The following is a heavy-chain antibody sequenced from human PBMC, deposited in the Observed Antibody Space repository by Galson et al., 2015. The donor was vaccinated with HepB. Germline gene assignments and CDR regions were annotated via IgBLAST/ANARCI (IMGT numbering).Heavy chain of an antibody. V-gene: IGHV1-3*01. CDR1: GYTFTSYA. D-gene: IGHD3-3*01. Sequence: SVKVSCKASGYTFTSYAVHWVRQAPGQRLEWMGWINAGNGNTKYSQKFQGRVTITRDTSASTAYMELSSLRSEDTAVYYCARGGYDFWSGYFHNWFDPWGQGTLVTVSS. CDR2: INAGNGNT. CDR3: ARGGYDFWSGYFHNWFDP. J-gene: IGHJ5*02.